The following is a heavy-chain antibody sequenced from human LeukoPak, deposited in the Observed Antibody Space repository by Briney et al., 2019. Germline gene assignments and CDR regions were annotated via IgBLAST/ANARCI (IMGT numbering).Heavy chain of an antibody. D-gene: IGHD1-26*01. CDR3: ARGKRSSWFDP. CDR2: INHSGST. CDR1: GGSFSGYY. J-gene: IGHJ5*02. V-gene: IGHV4-34*01. Sequence: SETLSLTCAVYGGSFSGYYWSWIRQPPGKGLEWIGEINHSGSTNYNPSLKSRVTISVDTSKNQFSLKLSSVTAADTAVYYCARGKRSSWFDPWGQGTLVTVSS.